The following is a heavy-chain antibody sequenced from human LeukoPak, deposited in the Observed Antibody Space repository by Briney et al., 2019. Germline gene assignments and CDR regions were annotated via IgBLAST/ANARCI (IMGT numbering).Heavy chain of an antibody. CDR2: IWYDGSNK. D-gene: IGHD3-22*01. J-gene: IGHJ3*02. CDR1: GFTFSSYG. Sequence: PGRSLRLSCAASGFTFSSYGMHWVRQAPGKGLEWVAVIWYDGSNKYYADSVKGRFTISRDNSKNTLYLQMNSLRAEDTAVYYCAKDGPFYYDSSGYYRNDAFDIWGQGTMVTVSS. CDR3: AKDGPFYYDSSGYYRNDAFDI. V-gene: IGHV3-33*06.